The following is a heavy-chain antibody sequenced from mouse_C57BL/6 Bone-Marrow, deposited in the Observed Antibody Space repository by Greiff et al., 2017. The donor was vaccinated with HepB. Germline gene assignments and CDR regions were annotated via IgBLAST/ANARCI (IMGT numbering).Heavy chain of an antibody. J-gene: IGHJ4*01. CDR2: IDPSDSYT. D-gene: IGHD1-1*01. V-gene: IGHV1-50*01. CDR1: GYTFTSYW. CDR3: ARPVAAPYAMDY. Sequence: VQLQQPGAELVKPGASVKLSCKASGYTFTSYWMQWVKQRPGQGLEWIGEIDPSDSYTNYNQKFKGKATLTVDTSSSTAYMQLSSLTSEDSAVYYCARPVAAPYAMDYWGQGTSVTVSS.